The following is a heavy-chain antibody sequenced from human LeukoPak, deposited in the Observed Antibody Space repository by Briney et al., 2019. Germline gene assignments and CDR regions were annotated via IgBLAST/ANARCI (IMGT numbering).Heavy chain of an antibody. CDR2: IYHSGGT. CDR1: GYSISSGYY. CDR3: AREGDSSSWSQFDC. D-gene: IGHD6-13*01. V-gene: IGHV4-38-2*02. Sequence: SETLSLTCTVSGYSISSGYYWGWIRQPPGKGLEWVGSIYHSGGTYYNPSLKSRVTISVDTSKNQFSLKLSSVTAADTAVYYRAREGDSSSWSQFDCWGQGTLVTVSS. J-gene: IGHJ4*02.